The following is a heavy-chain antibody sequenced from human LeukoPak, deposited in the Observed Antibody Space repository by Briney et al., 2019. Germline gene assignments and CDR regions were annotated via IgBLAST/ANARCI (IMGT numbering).Heavy chain of an antibody. J-gene: IGHJ6*02. D-gene: IGHD2-2*01. V-gene: IGHV3-23*01. Sequence: GGSLRLSCAASSGFSFSSYAMSWVRQAPGKGLEWVSAISSSGDSTYYADSVKGRFTISGDNSKNTLYLQMNSLRAEDAAVFYCAKYCTSSSCSSEAYYGMDVWGQGTTVTVSS. CDR3: AKYCTSSSCSSEAYYGMDV. CDR2: ISSSGDST. CDR1: SGFSFSSYA.